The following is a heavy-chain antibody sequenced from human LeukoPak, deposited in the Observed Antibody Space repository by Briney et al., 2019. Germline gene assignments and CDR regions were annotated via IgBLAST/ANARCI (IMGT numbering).Heavy chain of an antibody. CDR3: AREGGDTMIVVGQNWFDP. CDR1: GYTFTGYY. V-gene: IGHV1-2*06. J-gene: IGHJ5*02. CDR2: INPNSGGT. D-gene: IGHD3-22*01. Sequence: ASVKVSCKASGYTFTGYYMHWVRQAPGQGLGRMGRINPNSGGTNYAQKFQGRVTMTRDTSISTAYMELSRLRSDDTAVYYCAREGGDTMIVVGQNWFDPWGQGTLVTVSS.